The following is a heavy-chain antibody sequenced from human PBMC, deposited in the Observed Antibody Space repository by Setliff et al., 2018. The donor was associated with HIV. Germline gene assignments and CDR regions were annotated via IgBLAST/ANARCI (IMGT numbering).Heavy chain of an antibody. CDR3: AREEKLSAVAGTMYYYYAMDV. CDR2: THASGTT. D-gene: IGHD6-19*01. J-gene: IGHJ6*02. CDR1: GASISSYY. V-gene: IGHV4-4*07. Sequence: PSETLSLTCTVSGASISSYYWTWIRQPAGEGLEWIGRTHASGTTQCEPSLKNRCSMSIDTSKNQFSLKLSSVTAADTAVYYCAREEKLSAVAGTMYYYYAMDVWGQGTTVTVSS.